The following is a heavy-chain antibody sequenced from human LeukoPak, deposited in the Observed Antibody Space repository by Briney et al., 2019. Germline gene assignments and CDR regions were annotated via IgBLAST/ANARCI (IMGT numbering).Heavy chain of an antibody. J-gene: IGHJ4*02. Sequence: GGSLRLSCAASGFTFSTSWMSWVRQAPGKGLEWVANIKHDASETDYVDSVKGRFTISRDNAKNSLYLQMNSLRAEDTAVYYCARPRVPDSWGQGTLVTVSS. CDR2: IKHDASET. V-gene: IGHV3-7*01. CDR1: GFTFSTSW. CDR3: ARPRVPDS.